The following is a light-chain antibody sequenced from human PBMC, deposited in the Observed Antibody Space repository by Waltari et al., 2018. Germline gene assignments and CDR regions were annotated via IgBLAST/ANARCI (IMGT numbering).Light chain of an antibody. CDR1: QSVSTY. CDR2: DTA. CDR3: QQGST. J-gene: IGKJ5*01. V-gene: IGKV3-11*01. Sequence: EIVLTQSPATLPLSPGERATLFGRASQSVSTYFAWYQQKPGQAPRRLIYDTANRPAGIPARITGRWSGTDFTLTISGLEPEDFAVYYCQQGSTVGQGTRLEIK.